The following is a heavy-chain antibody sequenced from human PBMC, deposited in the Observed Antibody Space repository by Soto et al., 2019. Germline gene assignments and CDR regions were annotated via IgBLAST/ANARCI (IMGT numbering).Heavy chain of an antibody. V-gene: IGHV4-39*01. D-gene: IGHD1-1*01. CDR2: IYYSGST. CDR1: GGSISSSSYY. J-gene: IGHJ6*02. CDR3: ARQWRTTGTTDGYYYGMDV. Sequence: QLQESGPGLVKPSETLSLTCTVSGGSISSSSYYWGWIRQPPGKGLEWIGSIYYSGSTYYNPSLKSRVTISVDTSKNQFSLKLSSVTAADTAVYYCARQWRTTGTTDGYYYGMDVWGQGTTVTVSS.